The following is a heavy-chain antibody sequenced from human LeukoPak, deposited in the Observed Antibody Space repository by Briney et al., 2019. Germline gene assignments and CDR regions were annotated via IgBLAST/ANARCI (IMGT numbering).Heavy chain of an antibody. CDR2: IWYDGSNK. Sequence: PGGSLRLSCAASGFIFSGYGMHWVRQAPGKGLEWVAGIWYDGSNKYYADSVKGRFTISRDNSKNTLYLQMNSLRAEDTAVFYCARGNFRRDGYNFDYWGQGTLVTVSS. D-gene: IGHD5-24*01. CDR3: ARGNFRRDGYNFDY. V-gene: IGHV3-33*01. CDR1: GFIFSGYG. J-gene: IGHJ4*02.